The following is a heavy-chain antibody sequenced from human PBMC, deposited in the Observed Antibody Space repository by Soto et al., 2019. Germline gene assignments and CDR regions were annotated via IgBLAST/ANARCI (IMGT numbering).Heavy chain of an antibody. CDR2: IYYSGST. V-gene: IGHV4-61*01. CDR1: GGSVSSGSYY. D-gene: IGHD1-26*01. CDR3: ARIVWELRLNWFDP. Sequence: PSETLSLTCTVSGGSVSSGSYYWSWIRQPPGKGLEWIGYIYYSGSTNYNPSLKSRVTISVDTSKNQFSLKLSSVTAADTAVYYCARIVWELRLNWFDPWGQGTLVTVSS. J-gene: IGHJ5*02.